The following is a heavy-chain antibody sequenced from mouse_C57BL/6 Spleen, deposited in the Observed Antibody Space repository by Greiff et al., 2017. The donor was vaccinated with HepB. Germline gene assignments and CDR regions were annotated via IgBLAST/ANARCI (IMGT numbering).Heavy chain of an antibody. CDR1: GYTFTSYW. V-gene: IGHV1-53*01. Sequence: QVQLKQPGTELVKPGASVKLSCKASGYTFTSYWMHWVKQRPGQGLEWIGNINPSNGGTNYNEKFKSKATLTVDKSSSTAYMQLSSLTSEDSAVYYCARSYYGNYYWYFDVWGTGTTVTVSS. J-gene: IGHJ1*03. CDR2: INPSNGGT. D-gene: IGHD2-1*01. CDR3: ARSYYGNYYWYFDV.